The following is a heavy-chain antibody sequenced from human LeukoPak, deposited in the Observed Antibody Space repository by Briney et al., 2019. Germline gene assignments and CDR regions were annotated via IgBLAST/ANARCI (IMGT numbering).Heavy chain of an antibody. Sequence: SETLSLTCTVSGGSISSSSYYWGWIRQPPGKGLEWIGEINHSGSTNYNPSLKSRVTISVDTSKNQFSLKLSSVTAADTAVYYCARVAVVAARLDYWGQGTLVTVSS. CDR1: GGSISSSSYY. V-gene: IGHV4-39*07. CDR2: INHSGST. D-gene: IGHD2-15*01. J-gene: IGHJ4*02. CDR3: ARVAVVAARLDY.